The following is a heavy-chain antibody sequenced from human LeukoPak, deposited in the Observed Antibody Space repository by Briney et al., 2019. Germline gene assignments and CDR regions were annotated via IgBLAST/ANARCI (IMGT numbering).Heavy chain of an antibody. CDR1: GYTLTELS. Sequence: GALVKVSCKVSGYTLTELSMHWVRQAPGKGLEWMGGFDPEDGETIYAQKFQGRVTMTEDTSTDTAYMELSSLRSEDTAVYYCATTMVRGVIITSWGQGTLVTVSS. CDR2: FDPEDGET. J-gene: IGHJ5*02. D-gene: IGHD3-10*01. V-gene: IGHV1-24*01. CDR3: ATTMVRGVIITS.